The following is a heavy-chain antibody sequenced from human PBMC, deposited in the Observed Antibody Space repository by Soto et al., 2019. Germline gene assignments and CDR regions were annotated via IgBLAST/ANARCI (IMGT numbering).Heavy chain of an antibody. CDR1: GFTFSGYG. Sequence: QSGGSLRLSCAASGFTFSGYGMHWVRQSPGKGLEWVAVIWYDGSNKYYADSVKGRFTISRDNSKNTLYLQMNSLRAEDTAVYYCARGPGYYYYGMDVWGQGTTVTVSS. J-gene: IGHJ6*02. CDR3: ARGPGYYYYGMDV. V-gene: IGHV3-33*01. CDR2: IWYDGSNK.